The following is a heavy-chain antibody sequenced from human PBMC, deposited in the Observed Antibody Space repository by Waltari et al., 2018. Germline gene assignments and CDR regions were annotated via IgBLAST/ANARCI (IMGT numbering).Heavy chain of an antibody. Sequence: EVQLVESGGGLVKPGGSLRPSSSASGFPFNPYPLTSVRQAPGKGLEWVSSISSTSSDIYYADSVKGRFTISRDNAKSSLYLQLNSLRAEDTAVYYCAGGYSSYYGMDVWGQGTTVTVSS. D-gene: IGHD6-13*01. CDR2: ISSTSSDI. J-gene: IGHJ6*02. CDR1: GFPFNPYP. V-gene: IGHV3-21*02. CDR3: AGGYSSYYGMDV.